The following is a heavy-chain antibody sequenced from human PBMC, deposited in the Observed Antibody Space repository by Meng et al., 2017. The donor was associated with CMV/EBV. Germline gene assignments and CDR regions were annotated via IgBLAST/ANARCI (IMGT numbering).Heavy chain of an antibody. J-gene: IGHJ4*02. D-gene: IGHD2-15*01. CDR3: ARGPGGYCSGGSCYPRASVAGRRFDF. Sequence: WVRQPPGKGLEWSGGIDHSGSSNCNTSLRSQITISVGTSKNQFAQKLSSVTAADTAVYYGARGPGGYCSGGSCYPRASVAGRRFDFWGQGTLVTVSS. CDR2: IDHSGSS. V-gene: IGHV4-34*01.